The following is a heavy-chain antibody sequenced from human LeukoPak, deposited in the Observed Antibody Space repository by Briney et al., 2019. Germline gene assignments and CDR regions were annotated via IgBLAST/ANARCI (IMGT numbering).Heavy chain of an antibody. Sequence: SVKVSCKASGGTFSSYAISWVRQAPGQGLEWMGGIIPIFGTANYAQKFQGRVTITADESTSTAYMELSSLRSEDTTVYYCARDVGATDAFDTWGQGTMVTVSS. CDR1: GGTFSSYA. J-gene: IGHJ3*02. CDR3: ARDVGATDAFDT. D-gene: IGHD1-26*01. V-gene: IGHV1-69*01. CDR2: IIPIFGTA.